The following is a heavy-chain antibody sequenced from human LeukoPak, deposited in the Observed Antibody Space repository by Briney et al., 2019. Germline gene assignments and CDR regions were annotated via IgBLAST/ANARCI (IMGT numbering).Heavy chain of an antibody. Sequence: GRSLRLSCAASGFTFSSYSMNWVRQAPGKGLEWVSSISSSSSYIYYADSVKGRFTISRDNAKNSLYLQMNSLRAEDTAVYYCARWKRGYSGYDQSGLDYWGQGTLVTVSS. CDR3: ARWKRGYSGYDQSGLDY. CDR1: GFTFSSYS. D-gene: IGHD5-12*01. J-gene: IGHJ4*02. CDR2: ISSSSSYI. V-gene: IGHV3-21*01.